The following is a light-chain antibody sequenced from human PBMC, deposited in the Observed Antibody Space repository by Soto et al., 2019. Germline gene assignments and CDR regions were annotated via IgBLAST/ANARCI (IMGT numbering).Light chain of an antibody. CDR2: GSS. Sequence: EIVLTQSPGTLSLSAGERATLSCRASQSVSSNYLIWYQQKPGQPPRLLMYGSSSRAAGIPDRFSGSGSGTDFTLTISRLDPEDVAVYYCQQCDSSPWTFGQGTTVEIK. CDR3: QQCDSSPWT. J-gene: IGKJ1*01. CDR1: QSVSSNY. V-gene: IGKV3-20*01.